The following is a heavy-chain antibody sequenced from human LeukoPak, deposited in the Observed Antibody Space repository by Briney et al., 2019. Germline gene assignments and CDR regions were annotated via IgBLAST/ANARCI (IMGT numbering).Heavy chain of an antibody. CDR1: GGSISSGGSY. V-gene: IGHV4-31*03. CDR3: ARDAPSGGYHIGAAFDI. CDR2: IYYSGST. Sequence: SQTLSLTCTVSGGSISSGGSYWSWIRQHPGKGLEWIGYIYYSGSTYYNPSLKSRVTISVDTSKNQFSLKLSSVTAADTAVYYCARDAPSGGYHIGAAFDIWGQGTMVTVSS. D-gene: IGHD5-12*01. J-gene: IGHJ3*02.